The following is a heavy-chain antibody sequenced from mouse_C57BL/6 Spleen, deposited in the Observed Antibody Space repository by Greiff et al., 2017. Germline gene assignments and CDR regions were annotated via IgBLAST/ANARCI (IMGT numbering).Heavy chain of an antibody. CDR2: INPNNGGT. D-gene: IGHD2-5*01. CDR1: GYTFTDYY. CDR3: ARGSKGAWFAY. V-gene: IGHV1-26*01. Sequence: EVQLQQSGPELVKPGASVKISCKASGYTFTDYYMNWVKQSHGKSLEWIGDINPNNGGTSYNQKFKGKATLTVDKSSSTAYMELRSLTSEDSAVYYCARGSKGAWFAYWGQGTLVTVSA. J-gene: IGHJ3*01.